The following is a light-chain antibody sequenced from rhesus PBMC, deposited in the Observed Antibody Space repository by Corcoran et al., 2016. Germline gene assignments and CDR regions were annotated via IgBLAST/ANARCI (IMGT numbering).Light chain of an antibody. V-gene: IGKV3-10*01. J-gene: IGKJ2*01. Sequence: QVILTQSPATLSLSPGERATLSCRASQSVSSYLAWYQQKPGQAPRPLIYGAASRATGIPDRFSGSGSGTDFTRTISSLEPEDVGVYHCYQHSSGYSFGQGTKVEIK. CDR2: GAA. CDR3: YQHSSGYS. CDR1: QSVSSY.